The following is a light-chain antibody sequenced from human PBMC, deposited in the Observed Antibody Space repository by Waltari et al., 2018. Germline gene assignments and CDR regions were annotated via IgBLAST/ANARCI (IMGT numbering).Light chain of an antibody. CDR1: QGISDH. CDR2: AAS. Sequence: DIQMTQSPTSLSAFVGDGVTITCRASQGISDHLAWFQQKPGKAPKSLIYAASRLQSGVPSKFSGSGSGTDFTLTISNLRPDDIATYYCQQYKSYPWTFGQGTKVEI. V-gene: IGKV1-16*02. J-gene: IGKJ1*01. CDR3: QQYKSYPWT.